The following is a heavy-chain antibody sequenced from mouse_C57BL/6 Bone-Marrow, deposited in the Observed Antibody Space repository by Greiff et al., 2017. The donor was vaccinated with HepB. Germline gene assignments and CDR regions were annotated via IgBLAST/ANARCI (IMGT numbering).Heavy chain of an antibody. V-gene: IGHV1-15*01. Sequence: QVHVKQSGAELVRPGASVTLSCKASGYTFTDYEMHWVKQTPVHGLEWIGAIDPETGGTAYNQKFKGKAILTADKSSSTAYMELRSLTSEDSAVYYCTYLPLLYDYWGQGTTLTVSS. J-gene: IGHJ2*01. D-gene: IGHD2-1*01. CDR1: GYTFTDYE. CDR3: TYLPLLYDY. CDR2: IDPETGGT.